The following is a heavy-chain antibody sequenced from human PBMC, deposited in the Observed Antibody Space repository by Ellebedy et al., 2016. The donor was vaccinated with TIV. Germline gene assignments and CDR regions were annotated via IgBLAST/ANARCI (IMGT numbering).Heavy chain of an antibody. CDR1: GFTFSTFA. CDR3: AKGSSSGYNYDRVGFAY. V-gene: IGHV3-23*01. J-gene: IGHJ4*02. Sequence: GESLKISCAASGFTFSTFAMHWVRQTPGKGLEWVSDISAGSTSTHYTDSVKGRFTISRDNSQNTLFLQMNSLRAEDTAVYYCAKGSSSGYNYDRVGFAYWGQGILVTVSS. D-gene: IGHD5-18*01. CDR2: ISAGSTST.